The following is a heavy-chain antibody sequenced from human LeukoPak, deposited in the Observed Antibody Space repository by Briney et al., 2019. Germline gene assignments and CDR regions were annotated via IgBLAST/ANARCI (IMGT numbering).Heavy chain of an antibody. D-gene: IGHD1-1*01. CDR1: GFSISLGYY. V-gene: IGHV4-38-2*02. CDR2: IHPSGTT. Sequence: SETLSLTCDVSGFSISLGYYWVWIRQPAGQGLDWIGSIHPSGTTFYNSSLNSRITMTIDAPKNQFSLRLSLVTAVDTAVYFCATERERRITDWGQGTLVTVSS. CDR3: ATERERRITD. J-gene: IGHJ4*02.